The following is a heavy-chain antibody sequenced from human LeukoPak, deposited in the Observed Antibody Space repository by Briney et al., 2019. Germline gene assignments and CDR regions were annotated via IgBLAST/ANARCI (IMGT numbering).Heavy chain of an antibody. D-gene: IGHD2-21*02. CDR1: GYTFTSYG. CDR3: ARVADIVVVTATLDY. Sequence: ASVKVSCKASGYTFTSYGISWVRQAPGQGLEWMGWISAYNGNTNYAQKLQGRVTMTTDTSTSTAYMELRSLRSDDTAVYYCARVADIVVVTATLDYWGQGTLATVSS. J-gene: IGHJ4*02. V-gene: IGHV1-18*01. CDR2: ISAYNGNT.